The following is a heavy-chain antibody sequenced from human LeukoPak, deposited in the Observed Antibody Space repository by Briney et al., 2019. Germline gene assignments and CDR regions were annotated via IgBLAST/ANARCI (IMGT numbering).Heavy chain of an antibody. Sequence: GESLKISCKGSGYSFTNYWIVWVRQMPGKGLEWIGIIYPGDSDTRYSPSFQGQVTISADKSISTAYLQWSSLKASDTAIYYCARPSVATMAFDYWGQGTLVTVSS. CDR3: ARPSVATMAFDY. CDR2: IYPGDSDT. V-gene: IGHV5-51*01. CDR1: GYSFTNYW. D-gene: IGHD5-12*01. J-gene: IGHJ4*02.